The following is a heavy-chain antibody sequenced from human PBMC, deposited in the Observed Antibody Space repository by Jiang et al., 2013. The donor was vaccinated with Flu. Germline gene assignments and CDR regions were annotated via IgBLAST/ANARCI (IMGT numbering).Heavy chain of an antibody. J-gene: IGHJ6*02. V-gene: IGHV1-69*01. D-gene: IGHD2/OR15-2a*01. CDR2: IIPIFGTA. CDR3: ARDLYIVRGRYMGSPMVAHYYGMDV. CDR1: GGTFSSYA. Sequence: SGAEVKKPGSSVKVSCKASGGTFSSYAISWVRQAPGQGLEWMGGIIPIFGTANYAQKFQGRVTITADESTSTAYMELSSLRSEDTAVYYCARDLYIVRGRYMGSPMVAHYYGMDVWGQGTTVTVSS.